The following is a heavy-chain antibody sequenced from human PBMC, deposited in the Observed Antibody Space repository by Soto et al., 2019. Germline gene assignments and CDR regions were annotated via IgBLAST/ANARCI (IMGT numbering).Heavy chain of an antibody. CDR1: GFIFSDFY. D-gene: IGHD5-12*01. V-gene: IGHV3-11*01. Sequence: GSLRLSCAASGFIFSDFYMNWVRQAPGKGLEWVSYISNNGDTIFYADSVKGRFTISRDNARNSLYLQMNSLRAEDTAVYFCARGYRVVYFDYWGQGSLVTVPS. CDR2: ISNNGDTI. CDR3: ARGYRVVYFDY. J-gene: IGHJ4*02.